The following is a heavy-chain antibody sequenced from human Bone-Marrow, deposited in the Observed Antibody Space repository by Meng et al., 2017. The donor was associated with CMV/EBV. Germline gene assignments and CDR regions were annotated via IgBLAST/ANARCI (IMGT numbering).Heavy chain of an antibody. J-gene: IGHJ4*02. D-gene: IGHD3-22*01. CDR3: AKHSLDSSGPDY. CDR1: GFTFSSYG. CDR2: IRYDGSNK. Sequence: SCAASGFTFSSYGMHWVRQAPGKGLEWVAFIRYDGSNKYYADSVKGRFTISRDNSKNTLYLQMNSLRAEDTAVYYCAKHSLDSSGPDYWGQGPLVTVSS. V-gene: IGHV3-30*02.